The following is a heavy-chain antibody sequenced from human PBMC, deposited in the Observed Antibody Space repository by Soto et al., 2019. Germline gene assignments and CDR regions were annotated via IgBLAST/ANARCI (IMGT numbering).Heavy chain of an antibody. Sequence: QVQLVQSGGEVKKPGASVKLSCTASGYTFTSYGISWVRQAPGQGLEWMGWISAYNGKTNYAQNVQGRVTMTTDTSTRTAYMALRSLRSDDTAVYYCARGGDVYYYRGMDVWGQGTTVTVSS. CDR3: ARGGDVYYYRGMDV. J-gene: IGHJ6*02. D-gene: IGHD5-12*01. V-gene: IGHV1-18*01. CDR2: ISAYNGKT. CDR1: GYTFTSYG.